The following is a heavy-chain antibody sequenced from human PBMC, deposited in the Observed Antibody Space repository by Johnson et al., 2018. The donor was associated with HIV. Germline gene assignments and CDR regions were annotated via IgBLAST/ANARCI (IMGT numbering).Heavy chain of an antibody. Sequence: VQLVESGGGLVQPGVSLRLSCVVSGFTVSSSYLTWVRQAPGKGLEWVAVISYDGSNKYYADSVKGRSTISRDNSKNTLYLQMNSLRAEDTAVYYCTRRSPYDAFDIWGQGTMVTVSS. V-gene: IGHV3-30*14. CDR3: TRRSPYDAFDI. J-gene: IGHJ3*02. CDR2: ISYDGSNK. CDR1: GFTVSSSY.